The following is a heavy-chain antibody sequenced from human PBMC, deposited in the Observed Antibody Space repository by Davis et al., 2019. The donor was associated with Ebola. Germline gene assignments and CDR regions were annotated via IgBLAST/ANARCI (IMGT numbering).Heavy chain of an antibody. Sequence: DSVKGRFTISRENSKATLDLQMNSLKAEDTAVYYCARSKFTIPYYFDYWGQGTLVTVSS. J-gene: IGHJ4*02. D-gene: IGHD3-10*01. V-gene: IGHV3-30*07. CDR3: ARSKFTIPYYFDY.